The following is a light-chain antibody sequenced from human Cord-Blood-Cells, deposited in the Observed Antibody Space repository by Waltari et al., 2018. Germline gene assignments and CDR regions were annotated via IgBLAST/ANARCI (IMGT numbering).Light chain of an antibody. CDR3: QQYDNLPFT. J-gene: IGKJ3*01. CDR1: QDISNY. V-gene: IGKV1-33*01. CDR2: DAS. Sequence: DIQMTQSPSSLSASVGDRVTITCQASQDISNYLSWYQQKPGKAPKLLIYDASNLETGVPSRFSGRGSGTDFTFTISSLQPEDIATYYCQQYDNLPFTFGPGTKVDIK.